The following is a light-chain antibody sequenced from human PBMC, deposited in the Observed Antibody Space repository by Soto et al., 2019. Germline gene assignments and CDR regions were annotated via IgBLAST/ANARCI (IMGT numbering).Light chain of an antibody. CDR1: QSISNY. CDR3: QQSYSIPLT. CDR2: AAS. Sequence: DIQMTQSPSSLSASVGDKVTITCRASQSISNYLTWYQQKPGKDPKLLIYAASSLQSGVPSRFGGSGSGTDFTLTFSRQQPEDFATYYCQQSYSIPLTFGGGTKVEI. J-gene: IGKJ4*01. V-gene: IGKV1-39*01.